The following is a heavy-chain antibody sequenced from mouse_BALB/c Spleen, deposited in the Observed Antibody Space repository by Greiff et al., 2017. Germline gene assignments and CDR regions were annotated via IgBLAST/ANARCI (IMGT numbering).Heavy chain of an antibody. CDR3: ARENVFDY. J-gene: IGHJ2*01. CDR1: GFTFSSFG. CDR2: ISSGSSTI. Sequence: EVQGVESGGGLVQPGGSRKLSCAASGFTFSSFGMHWVRQAPEKGLEWVAYISSGSSTIYYADTVKGRFTISRDNPKNTLFLQMTSLRSEDTAMYYCARENVFDYWGQGTTLTVSS. V-gene: IGHV5-17*02.